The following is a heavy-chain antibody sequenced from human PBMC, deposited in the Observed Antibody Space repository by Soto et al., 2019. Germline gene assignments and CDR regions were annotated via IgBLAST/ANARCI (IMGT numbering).Heavy chain of an antibody. V-gene: IGHV3-23*01. CDR2: IRGDGGQT. D-gene: IGHD3-9*01. CDR1: GFTFSSYG. J-gene: IGHJ4*02. CDR3: ARDVGLDSDDCSAY. Sequence: GGSLRLSCTASGFTFSSYGMGWVRQAPGKGLQWVSTIRGDGGQTHYTDSVKGRFSISRDNSKNTVYLQMDSLRAEDTAMYFCARDVGLDSDDCSAYWGQGTQVT.